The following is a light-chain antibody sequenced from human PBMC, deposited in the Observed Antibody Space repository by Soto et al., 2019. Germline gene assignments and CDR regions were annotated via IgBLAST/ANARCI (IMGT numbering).Light chain of an antibody. CDR2: AAS. V-gene: IGKV1-8*01. CDR1: QGITSY. CDR3: QQYYSYPLT. J-gene: IGKJ4*01. Sequence: AIRMTQSPSSFSASTGDRVTITCRASQGITSYLAWYQQKPGRAPQLLIYAASALQSGVPSRFSGSGSGTDFTLTISSLQSEDFATYYCQQYYSYPLTFGGGTKVDI.